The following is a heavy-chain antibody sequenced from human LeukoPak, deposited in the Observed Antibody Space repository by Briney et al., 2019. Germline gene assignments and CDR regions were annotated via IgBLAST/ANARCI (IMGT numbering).Heavy chain of an antibody. J-gene: IGHJ6*04. CDR3: AKDRQWLVFFYGKDV. CDR1: GFTFSSYG. D-gene: IGHD6-19*01. Sequence: GGSLRLSCAASGFTFSSYGMHWVRQAPGKGLEWVAVISYDGSNKYYADSVKGRFTISRDNSKNTLYLQMNSLRAEDTAVYYCAKDRQWLVFFYGKDVWGKGTTVTVSS. V-gene: IGHV3-30*18. CDR2: ISYDGSNK.